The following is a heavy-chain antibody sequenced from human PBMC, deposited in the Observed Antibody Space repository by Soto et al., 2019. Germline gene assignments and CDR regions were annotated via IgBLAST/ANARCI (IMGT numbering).Heavy chain of an antibody. V-gene: IGHV3-23*01. J-gene: IGHJ4*02. D-gene: IGHD6-19*01. CDR1: GFTFSSYA. Sequence: PGGSLRLSCAASGFTFSSYAMSWVRQTPGKGLEWVSAISGSGGSTYYADSVKGRFTISRDNSKNTLYLQMNSLRAEDTAVYYCAKSLFIAVAGTGGFDYWGQGTLVTVSS. CDR3: AKSLFIAVAGTGGFDY. CDR2: ISGSGGST.